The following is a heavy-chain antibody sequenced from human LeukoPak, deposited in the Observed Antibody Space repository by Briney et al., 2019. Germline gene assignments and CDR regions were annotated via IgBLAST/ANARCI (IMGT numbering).Heavy chain of an antibody. CDR2: IGGRDGGT. V-gene: IGHV3-23*01. CDR3: AKGGDYDSLTGYYDSDY. J-gene: IGHJ4*01. CDR1: GFIFSNYA. Sequence: GPSLRLSCAASGFIFSNYAMSSVSQAPGKGLEWVSSIGGRDGGTYYADSVKGPFTVSRDDPKNTLYLQMNTLGVEDTAVYYCAKGGDYDSLTGYYDSDYWGHGTLVTVSS. D-gene: IGHD3-9*01.